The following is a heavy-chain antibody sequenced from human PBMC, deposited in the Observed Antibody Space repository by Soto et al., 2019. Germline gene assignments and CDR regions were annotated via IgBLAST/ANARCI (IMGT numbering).Heavy chain of an antibody. CDR3: ARPATVGGMDV. CDR1: GGSISSGGYY. J-gene: IGHJ6*02. V-gene: IGHV4-31*03. CDR2: IYYSGST. Sequence: QVQLQESGPGLVKPSQTLSLTCTVSGGSISSGGYYWSWIRQHPGKGLEWIGYIYYSGSTYYNPSLKSXGTQSXXTSKNQFSLKLSSVTAADTAVYYCARPATVGGMDVWGQGTTVTVSS.